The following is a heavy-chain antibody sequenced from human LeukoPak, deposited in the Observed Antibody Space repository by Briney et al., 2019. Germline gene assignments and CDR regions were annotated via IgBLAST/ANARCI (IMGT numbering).Heavy chain of an antibody. Sequence: GGSLRLSCAASGFTVSSNYMSWVRQAPGKGLEWVSVIYSGGSTYYADSAKGRFTTSRDNSKNTLYLQMNSLRAEDTAVYYCARVGYSSGWRGFDYWGQGTLVTVSS. V-gene: IGHV3-53*01. CDR2: IYSGGST. CDR1: GFTVSSNY. D-gene: IGHD6-19*01. J-gene: IGHJ4*02. CDR3: ARVGYSSGWRGFDY.